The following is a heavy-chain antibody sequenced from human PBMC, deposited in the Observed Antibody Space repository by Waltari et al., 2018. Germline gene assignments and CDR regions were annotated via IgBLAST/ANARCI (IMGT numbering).Heavy chain of an antibody. D-gene: IGHD2-2*01. CDR3: ARILLPTDTYWYFDL. J-gene: IGHJ2*01. Sequence: EVQVVESGGGLVQPGGSLILSCEASGFTLSSYGMSWVRQAPGKGLEWVVNIRQDGGETYYVDSVKGRFTISRDNAKNSMFLQMNSLRAEDTAVYYCARILLPTDTYWYFDLWGRGTLVTVSS. V-gene: IGHV3-7*01. CDR1: GFTLSSYG. CDR2: IRQDGGET.